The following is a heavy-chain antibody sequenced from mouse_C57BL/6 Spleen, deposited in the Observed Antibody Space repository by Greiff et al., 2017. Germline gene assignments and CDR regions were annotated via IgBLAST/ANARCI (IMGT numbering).Heavy chain of an antibody. V-gene: IGHV1-52*01. CDR1: GYTFTSYW. CDR3: AIPLITTVVATRYFDV. D-gene: IGHD1-1*01. J-gene: IGHJ1*03. CDR2: IDPSDSET. Sequence: QVQLQQPGAELVRPGSSVKLSCKASGYTFTSYWMHWVKQRPIQGLEWIGNIDPSDSETHYNQKFKDKATLPVDKSSSTAYMQLSSLTSEDSAVYYCAIPLITTVVATRYFDVWGTGTTVTVSS.